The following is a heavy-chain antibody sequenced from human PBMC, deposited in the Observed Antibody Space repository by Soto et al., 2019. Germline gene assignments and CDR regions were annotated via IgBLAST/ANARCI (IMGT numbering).Heavy chain of an antibody. CDR1: GFTVSSNY. Sequence: EVQLVGSGGGLVHPGGSLRLSCSASGFTVSSNYMTWVRQAPGKGLEWVSLIYSGGDTYYADSVKGRFTISRHNSKNMLYLQMNSLRAEDTAVYYCARGYYYGSENYYYGMDVWGQGIAVTVSS. CDR3: ARGYYYGSENYYYGMDV. D-gene: IGHD3-10*01. J-gene: IGHJ6*02. CDR2: IYSGGDT. V-gene: IGHV3-53*04.